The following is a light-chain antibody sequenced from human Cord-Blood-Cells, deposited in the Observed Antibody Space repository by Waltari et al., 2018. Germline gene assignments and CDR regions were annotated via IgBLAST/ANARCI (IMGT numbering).Light chain of an antibody. CDR2: DVS. V-gene: IGLV2-14*01. CDR1: SSDVGGYNY. CDR3: SSYTSSSTLV. Sequence: QSALTQPASVSGYPGQSITISCTGTSSDVGGYNYVSWYQQHPGKAPKLMIYDVSKRPSGVSYRFSGSKSGNTASLTISGLQAEDEADYYCSSYTSSSTLVFGGGTKLTVL. J-gene: IGLJ2*01.